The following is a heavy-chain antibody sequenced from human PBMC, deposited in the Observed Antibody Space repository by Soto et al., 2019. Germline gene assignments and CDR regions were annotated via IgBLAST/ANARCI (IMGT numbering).Heavy chain of an antibody. D-gene: IGHD1-26*01. V-gene: IGHV3-23*01. CDR2: ISGSGVST. CDR3: AKEQTVGTLLGFGP. CDR1: GFTFSGYA. Sequence: EVQLLESGGGLVQPGGSLRLSCAASGFTFSGYAMSWFRQAPGKGLEWVSSISGSGVSTYSADSVKGRFTISRDNSKNTLYLQMNTLRAEDTAAYYCAKEQTVGTLLGFGPWGQGTLVTVSS. J-gene: IGHJ5*02.